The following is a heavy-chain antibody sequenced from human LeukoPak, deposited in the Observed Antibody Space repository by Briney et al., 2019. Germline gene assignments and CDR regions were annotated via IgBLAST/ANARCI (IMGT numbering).Heavy chain of an antibody. CDR2: ISGSGGST. Sequence: PGGTLRLSCAASGFTFSSYGMSWVRQAPGKGLEWVSAISGSGGSTYYADSVKGRFTISRDNAKNSLYLQMNSLRAEDTAVYYCARGVDYYDSSGYPLDYWGQGTLVTVSS. D-gene: IGHD3-22*01. CDR3: ARGVDYYDSSGYPLDY. V-gene: IGHV3-23*01. J-gene: IGHJ4*02. CDR1: GFTFSSYG.